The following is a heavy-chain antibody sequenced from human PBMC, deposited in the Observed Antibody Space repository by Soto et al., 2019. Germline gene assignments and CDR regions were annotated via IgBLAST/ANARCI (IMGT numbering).Heavy chain of an antibody. D-gene: IGHD2-21*01. CDR2: TFSGGNT. CDR1: GFSISSNY. CDR3: ARKPPSAIQGWAFGMDV. Sequence: ELQLVETGGGWIQTGGSLRLSCAASGFSISSNYIAWVRQPPGKGLEWVSTTFSGGNTEYAASVKGRCSISIDNYKNTLYLQMDNLRVEDTAVYYCARKPPSAIQGWAFGMDVWGQGTTVSVSS. J-gene: IGHJ6*02. V-gene: IGHV3-53*02.